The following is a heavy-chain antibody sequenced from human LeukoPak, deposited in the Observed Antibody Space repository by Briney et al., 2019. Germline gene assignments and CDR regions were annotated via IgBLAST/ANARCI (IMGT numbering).Heavy chain of an antibody. V-gene: IGHV3-23*01. J-gene: IGHJ3*01. D-gene: IGHD1-14*01. Sequence: GGSLRLSCVASGFSFSNLAMGWVRQAPGKGLEWVSVISDSGGTTYYADSVKGRFTISRDNSKNTLYLQMNSLRAEDTAVYYCAKRITVVARDAFDFWGQGTMVTVSA. CDR1: GFSFSNLA. CDR2: ISDSGGTT. CDR3: AKRITVVARDAFDF.